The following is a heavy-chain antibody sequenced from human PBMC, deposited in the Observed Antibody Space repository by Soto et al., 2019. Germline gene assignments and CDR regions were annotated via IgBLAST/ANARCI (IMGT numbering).Heavy chain of an antibody. Sequence: GGSLRLSCAGSGFTFSNAWMSWVPQAQEKGLAWAGRFRSKIDGGTTDYAAPVKGRFTISRDDSKNTLYLQMNSLKTEDTAVYYCATTSYCSGASCFAADYYYYAMDVWGQGTTVTVSS. CDR2: FRSKIDGGTT. J-gene: IGHJ6*02. CDR3: ATTSYCSGASCFAADYYYYAMDV. V-gene: IGHV3-15*01. D-gene: IGHD2-15*01. CDR1: GFTFSNAW.